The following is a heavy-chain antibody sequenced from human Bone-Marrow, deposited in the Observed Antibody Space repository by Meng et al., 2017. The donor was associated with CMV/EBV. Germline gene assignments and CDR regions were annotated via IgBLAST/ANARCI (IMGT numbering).Heavy chain of an antibody. D-gene: IGHD2-15*01. CDR3: AREAGSGNCSGVTCYSGDWFDP. J-gene: IGHJ5*02. V-gene: IGHV1-2*02. CDR2: INPNSGDT. Sequence: YYIHWVRQAPGQGLEWMGWINPNSGDTNYAQSFQGRVTMTRDTSISIAYMELSRLRSVDTAVYYCAREAGSGNCSGVTCYSGDWFDPWGQGTLVTVSS. CDR1: YY.